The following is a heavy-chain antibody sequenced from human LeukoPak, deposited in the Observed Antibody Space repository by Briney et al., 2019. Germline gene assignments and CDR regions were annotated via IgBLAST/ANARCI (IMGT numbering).Heavy chain of an antibody. CDR3: ARRPEYNYGIFDY. CDR1: GFTFSSYS. D-gene: IGHD5-18*01. CDR2: ITASGTAM. J-gene: IGHJ4*02. Sequence: GGSLRLSCAASGFTFSSYSMNWVRQAPGKGLEWVSHITASGTAMFYADSVKGRFTISRDNAKNSLYLQMNSLRDEDTAVYYCARRPEYNYGIFDYWGQGTLVTVSS. V-gene: IGHV3-48*02.